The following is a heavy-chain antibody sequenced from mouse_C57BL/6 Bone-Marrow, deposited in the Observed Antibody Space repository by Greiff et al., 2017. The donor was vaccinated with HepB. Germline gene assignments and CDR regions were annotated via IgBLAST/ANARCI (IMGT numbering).Heavy chain of an antibody. V-gene: IGHV14-2*01. CDR3: AILYYYGSSYTGWYFDV. CDR1: GFNIKDYY. CDR2: IDPEDGET. D-gene: IGHD1-1*01. Sequence: EVQLQQSGAELVKPGASVKLSCTASGFNIKDYYMHWVKQRTEQGLEWIGRIDPEDGETKYAPKFQGKATITADTSSNTAYLQLSSLTSEDTAVYYCAILYYYGSSYTGWYFDVWGTGTTVTVSS. J-gene: IGHJ1*03.